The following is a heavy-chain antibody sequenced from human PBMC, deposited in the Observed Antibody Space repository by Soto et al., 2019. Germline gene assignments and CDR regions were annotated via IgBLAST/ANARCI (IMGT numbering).Heavy chain of an antibody. CDR1: GYIFVNYG. V-gene: IGHV1-18*01. D-gene: IGHD3-16*01. J-gene: IGHJ6*02. CDR2: ISPYTGNT. Sequence: QVQLVQSGDEVKKPGASVKVSCKASGYIFVNYGIAWVRQAPGQGLEWMGWISPYTGNTHSATKVQGRLTMTTDTSTSKAYMDPGSLTSDDTAVYYCVMVDNYVTPTPQDVWGQGTTVTVSS. CDR3: VMVDNYVTPTPQDV.